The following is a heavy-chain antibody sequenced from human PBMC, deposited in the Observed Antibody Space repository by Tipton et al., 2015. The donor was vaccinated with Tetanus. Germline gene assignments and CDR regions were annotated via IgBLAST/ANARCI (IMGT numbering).Heavy chain of an antibody. D-gene: IGHD4-17*01. V-gene: IGHV3-23*01. Sequence: SLRLSCAASGFTFSSYAMSWVRQAPGKGLEWVSAISGSGGSTYYADSVKGRFTISRDNSKNTLYLQMNSLRAEDTAVYYCARGHDYGEITLWSYYYGMDVWGQGTTVTVSS. CDR3: ARGHDYGEITLWSYYYGMDV. CDR1: GFTFSSYA. J-gene: IGHJ6*02. CDR2: ISGSGGST.